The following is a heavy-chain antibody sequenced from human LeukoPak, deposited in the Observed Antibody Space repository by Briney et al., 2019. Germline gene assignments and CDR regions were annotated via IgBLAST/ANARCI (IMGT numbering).Heavy chain of an antibody. CDR3: ARYVDTAMVNQNYYYYYGMDV. CDR2: INPNSGGT. CDR1: GYTFTGYY. D-gene: IGHD5-18*01. V-gene: IGHV1-2*02. J-gene: IGHJ6*02. Sequence: GASVKVSCKASGYTFTGYYMHWVRQAPGQGLEWMGWINPNSGGTNYAQKFQGRVTMTRDTSISTAYMELSRLRSDDTAVYYCARYVDTAMVNQNYYYYYGMDVWGQGTTVTVSS.